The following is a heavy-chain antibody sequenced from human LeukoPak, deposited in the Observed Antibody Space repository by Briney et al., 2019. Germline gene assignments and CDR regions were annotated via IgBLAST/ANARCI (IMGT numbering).Heavy chain of an antibody. CDR2: INGDGSST. V-gene: IGHV3-74*01. J-gene: IGHJ6*02. CDR3: ARDYYDSSGYYRPLHYYYYYGMDV. D-gene: IGHD3-22*01. Sequence: GGSLRLSCAASGFTFSSYWMHWVRQAPGKGLVWVSRINGDGSSTIYADSVKGRFTISRDNAKNSLYLQMNSLRAEDTAMYYCARDYYDSSGYYRPLHYYYYYGMDVWGQGTTVTVSS. CDR1: GFTFSSYW.